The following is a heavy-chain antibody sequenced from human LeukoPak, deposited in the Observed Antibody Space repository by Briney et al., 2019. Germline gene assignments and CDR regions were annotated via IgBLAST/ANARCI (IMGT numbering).Heavy chain of an antibody. V-gene: IGHV3-20*04. CDR1: GFTFDDYG. J-gene: IGHJ4*02. CDR3: ATYDSSGYYYDASFDY. D-gene: IGHD3-22*01. Sequence: PGGSLRLSCAASGFTFDDYGMSWVRQAPGKGLEWVSGINWNGGSTGYADSVKGRFTISRDNSKNTLYLQMNSLRAEDTAVYYCATYDSSGYYYDASFDYWGQGTLVTVSS. CDR2: INWNGGST.